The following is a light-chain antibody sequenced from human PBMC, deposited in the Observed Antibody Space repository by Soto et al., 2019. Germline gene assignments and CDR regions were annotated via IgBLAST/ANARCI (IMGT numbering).Light chain of an antibody. CDR1: SSDVGYDDF. CDR3: SSHTGVTTYV. CDR2: DVS. J-gene: IGLJ1*01. Sequence: QSVLTQPASVSGSSGQSITISCTGTSSDVGYDDFVSWYQQHPGKAPKLIICDVSHRPSGVSDRFSGSKSGNTASLTISGLQAEDEADYYCSSHTGVTTYVFGTGTKLTVL. V-gene: IGLV2-14*03.